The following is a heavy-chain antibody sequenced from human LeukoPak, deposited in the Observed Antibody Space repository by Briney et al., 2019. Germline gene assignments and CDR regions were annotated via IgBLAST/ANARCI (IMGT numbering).Heavy chain of an antibody. V-gene: IGHV1-2*02. CDR3: ARRGSPVGATYYFDY. CDR2: INPNSGGT. D-gene: IGHD1-26*01. CDR1: GYTFTGYY. Sequence: GASVKVSCKASGYTFTGYYMHWVRQAPGQGLEWMGWINPNSGGTNYAQKLQGRVTMTRDTSISTAYMELSRLRSDDTAVYYCARRGSPVGATYYFDYWGQGTLVTVSS. J-gene: IGHJ4*02.